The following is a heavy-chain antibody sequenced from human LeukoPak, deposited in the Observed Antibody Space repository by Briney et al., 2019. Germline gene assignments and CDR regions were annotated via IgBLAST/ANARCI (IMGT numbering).Heavy chain of an antibody. Sequence: ASVNVSCKASGYTFSGSYIHWVRQAPGQGLEWMGWINPKSGDTKYSQKFQGRVSMTSDTSIATAYVELSRLNSDDTAVYYCARDKGSSGWFYYYYFMDLWGRGTTVTVSS. CDR1: GYTFSGSY. V-gene: IGHV1-2*02. CDR2: INPKSGDT. CDR3: ARDKGSSGWFYYYYFMDL. J-gene: IGHJ6*03. D-gene: IGHD6-19*01.